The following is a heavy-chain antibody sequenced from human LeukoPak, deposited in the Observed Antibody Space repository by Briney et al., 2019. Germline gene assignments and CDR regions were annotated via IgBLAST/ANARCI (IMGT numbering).Heavy chain of an antibody. CDR3: ARGGGYCSGGSCYYYYYYYYYMDV. J-gene: IGHJ6*03. Sequence: PSETLSLTCTDSVGSISSYYWSWIRQPAGKGLEWIGRIYTSGSTNYNPSLRGRVTMSVDTSKNQFSLKLSSVTAADTAVYYCARGGGYCSGGSCYYYYYYYYYMDVWGKGTTVTVSS. CDR2: IYTSGST. D-gene: IGHD2-15*01. CDR1: VGSISSYY. V-gene: IGHV4-4*07.